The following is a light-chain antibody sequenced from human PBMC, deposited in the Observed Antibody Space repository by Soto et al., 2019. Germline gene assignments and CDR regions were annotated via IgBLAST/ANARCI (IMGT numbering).Light chain of an antibody. V-gene: IGKV3-15*01. CDR2: GSS. CDR1: QSVTTN. J-gene: IGKJ4*01. Sequence: EIVMAQSPSTLSVSPGERATLSCRASQSVTTNLAWYQQKPGQTPRLLIYGSSTRATGIPARFSGSGSGTDFALPISSLQSEDSAVYYCQQYNIWPFTFGGGTKGEIK. CDR3: QQYNIWPFT.